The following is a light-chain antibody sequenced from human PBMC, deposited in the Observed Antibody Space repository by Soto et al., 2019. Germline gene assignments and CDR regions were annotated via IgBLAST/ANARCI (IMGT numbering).Light chain of an antibody. CDR1: QSVSTN. V-gene: IGKV3-15*01. CDR2: GIS. Sequence: ELVTTQSPPTLSVAPGERATLSCRASQSVSTNIAWYQQKPYQAPRLLIFGISTRATGVPARFSGSGSGTEFTPTISSLQSEDSAVYYCQQYFDWLTWTFGQGTKVDIK. CDR3: QQYFDWLTWT. J-gene: IGKJ1*01.